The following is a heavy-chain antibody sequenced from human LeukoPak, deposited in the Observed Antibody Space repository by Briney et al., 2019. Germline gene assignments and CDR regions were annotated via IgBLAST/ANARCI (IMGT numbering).Heavy chain of an antibody. CDR1: GFTFSSYS. CDR2: IRSSSSYI. Sequence: GGSLRLSCAASGFTFSSYSMNWVRQAPGKGLEWVSSIRSSSSYIYYADSVKGRFTISRDNAKNSLYLQMNSLRAEDTAVYYCARFGGGYGMDVWGQGTTVTVSS. CDR3: ARFGGGYGMDV. J-gene: IGHJ6*02. V-gene: IGHV3-21*06. D-gene: IGHD2-15*01.